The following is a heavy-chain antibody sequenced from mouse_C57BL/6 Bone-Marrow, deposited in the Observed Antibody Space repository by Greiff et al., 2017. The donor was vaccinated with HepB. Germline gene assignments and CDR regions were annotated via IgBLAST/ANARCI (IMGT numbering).Heavy chain of an antibody. CDR2: ISSGGSYT. CDR1: GFTFSSYG. CDR3: ARRAY. V-gene: IGHV5-6*02. J-gene: IGHJ3*01. Sequence: EVNVVESGGDLVKPGGSLKLSCAASGFTFSSYGMSWVRQTPDKRLEWVATISSGGSYTYYPDSVKGRFTIASDNAKNTLYLQMSSLKSEDTAMYYCARRAYWGQGTLVTVSA.